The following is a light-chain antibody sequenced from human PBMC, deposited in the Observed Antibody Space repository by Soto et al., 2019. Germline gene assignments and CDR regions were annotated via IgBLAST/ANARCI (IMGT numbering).Light chain of an antibody. CDR3: QQYGSSPTT. J-gene: IGKJ1*01. CDR2: GAS. V-gene: IGKV3-20*01. Sequence: EIVLTQSPGTLSLSPGERATLSCRASQSVSSNLAWYQQKPGQAPRLLIYGASSRATGIPDRVSGSGSGTDFTLTISRLGPEDFAVYYCQQYGSSPTTFGQGTKVDIK. CDR1: QSVSSN.